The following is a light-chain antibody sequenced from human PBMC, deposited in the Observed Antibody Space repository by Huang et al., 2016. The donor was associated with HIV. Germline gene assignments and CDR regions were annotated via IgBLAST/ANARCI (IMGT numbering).Light chain of an antibody. V-gene: IGKV3-15*01. CDR1: QSVSRN. CDR2: GAS. Sequence: EIVMTQSQATLSVSSGERATLSCRASQSVSRNLAWYQQKPGQAPRLFIYGASTQATGIPARFSGSGSGTEFTLTISSLQSEDFAVYYCQQYNNWPLTFGGGTKVEIK. J-gene: IGKJ4*01. CDR3: QQYNNWPLT.